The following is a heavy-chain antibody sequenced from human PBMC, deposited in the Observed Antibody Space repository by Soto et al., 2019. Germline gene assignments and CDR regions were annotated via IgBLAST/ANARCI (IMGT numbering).Heavy chain of an antibody. CDR1: GFAFSNHA. CDR3: AQGQNYYDSSGRVGP. Sequence: EVQLLQSGGGLVQPGGSLKLSCAASGFAFSNHAMSWVRQAPGKGLEWVSAISGSGRSTYYAESVKGRFIISRDNSTTTLHLQMNRLRAEDTAVFYCAQGQNYYDSSGRVGPWGQGTLVTVSS. D-gene: IGHD3-22*01. V-gene: IGHV3-23*01. CDR2: ISGSGRST. J-gene: IGHJ5*02.